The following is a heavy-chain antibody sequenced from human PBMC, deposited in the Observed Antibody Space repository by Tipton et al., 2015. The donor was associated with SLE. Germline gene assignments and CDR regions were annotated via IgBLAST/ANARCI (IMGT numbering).Heavy chain of an antibody. CDR3: ARDDYYSSSSTFDY. Sequence: SLRLSCAASGFTFSSYGMHWVRQAPGKGLEWVAFIRYDGSNKYYADSVKGRFTISRDNSKNTLYLQMNSLRAEDTAVYYCARDDYYSSSSTFDYWGQGTLATVSS. J-gene: IGHJ4*02. CDR1: GFTFSSYG. CDR2: IRYDGSNK. V-gene: IGHV3-30*02. D-gene: IGHD6-6*01.